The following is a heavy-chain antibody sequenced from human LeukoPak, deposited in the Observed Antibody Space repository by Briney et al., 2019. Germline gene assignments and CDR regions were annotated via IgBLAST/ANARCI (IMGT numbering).Heavy chain of an antibody. CDR1: GFTFGSYA. J-gene: IGHJ4*02. D-gene: IGHD1-26*01. Sequence: GGSLRLSCAASGFTFGSYAMSWVRQAPGKGLEWVSAISGSGGNTYYADAVKGRFTISRDSSKSTLYLQMNSLRAEDTAVYYCAKAFLKVGARYNFDYWGQGTLVTVSS. V-gene: IGHV3-23*01. CDR2: ISGSGGNT. CDR3: AKAFLKVGARYNFDY.